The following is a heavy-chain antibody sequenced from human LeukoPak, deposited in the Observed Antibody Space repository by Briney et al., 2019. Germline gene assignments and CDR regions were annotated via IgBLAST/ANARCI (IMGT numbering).Heavy chain of an antibody. CDR1: GDSVSTTTSI. CDR2: TYYRSKWNY. V-gene: IGHV6-1*01. Sequence: QTLSLTCAISGDSVSTTTSIWNWIRQSPSRGLEWLGRTYYRSKWNYDYAQSVKSRITISPDTSENRFSLQLQFVTPEDSAVYYCARRRHANNGVDVWGQGTTVTVSS. J-gene: IGHJ6*02. CDR3: ARRRHANNGVDV.